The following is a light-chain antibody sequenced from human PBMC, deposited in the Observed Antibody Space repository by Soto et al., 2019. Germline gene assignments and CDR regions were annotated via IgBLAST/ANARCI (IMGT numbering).Light chain of an antibody. CDR1: QSISSY. CDR2: AAS. Sequence: DIQMNQSPSSLPASVGDRVTITCRASQSISSYLNWYQQKPGKAPKLLIYAASSLQSGVPSRFSGSGSGTDFTLTISSLQPEDFATYYCQQANSFPLTFGGGTKVDIK. V-gene: IGKV1-39*01. CDR3: QQANSFPLT. J-gene: IGKJ4*01.